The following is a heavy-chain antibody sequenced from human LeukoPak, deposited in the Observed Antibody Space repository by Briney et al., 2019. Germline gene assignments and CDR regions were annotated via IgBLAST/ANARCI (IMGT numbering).Heavy chain of an antibody. CDR1: GGTFSSYA. CDR3: ARDPAYTDAFDI. D-gene: IGHD4-11*01. Sequence: GASVKVSCKASGGTFSSYAISWVRQAPGQGLEWMGRIIPILGIANYAQKFQGRVTITADKSTSTAYMELSSLRSEDTAVYYCARDPAYTDAFDIWGQGTMVTVSS. CDR2: IIPILGIA. V-gene: IGHV1-69*04. J-gene: IGHJ3*02.